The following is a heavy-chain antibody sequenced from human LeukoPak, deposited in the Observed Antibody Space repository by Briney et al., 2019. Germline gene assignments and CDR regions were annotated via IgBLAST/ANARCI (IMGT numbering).Heavy chain of an antibody. V-gene: IGHV3-73*01. D-gene: IGHD2-21*01. Sequence: GGSLRLSCAASGFTFSGSAMHWVRQASGKGLEWVGRIRSKANSYATAYAASVTGRFTISRDDSKNTAYLQMNSLKTEDTAVYFCARDRCGDICFYGLDVWGQGTTVSVSS. CDR2: IRSKANSYAT. CDR1: GFTFSGSA. CDR3: ARDRCGDICFYGLDV. J-gene: IGHJ6*02.